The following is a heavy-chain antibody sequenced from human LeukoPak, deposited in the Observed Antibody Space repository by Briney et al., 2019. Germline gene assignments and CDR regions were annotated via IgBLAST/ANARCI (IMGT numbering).Heavy chain of an antibody. V-gene: IGHV4-59*01. D-gene: IGHD7-27*01. CDR1: GGSISSYY. Sequence: SETLSLTCTVSGGSISSYYWSWIRQPPGKGLEWIGYIYYSGTTSYNPSLKSRVTISLDTSKNQFSLKLSSVTAADTAVYYCARGANWGSPDYWGQGTLVTVSS. CDR3: ARGANWGSPDY. CDR2: IYYSGTT. J-gene: IGHJ4*02.